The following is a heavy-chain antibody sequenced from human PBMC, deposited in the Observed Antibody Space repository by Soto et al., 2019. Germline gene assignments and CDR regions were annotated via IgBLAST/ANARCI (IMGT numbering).Heavy chain of an antibody. CDR3: ARDSPIGSTFSGYDAIDY. V-gene: IGHV1-69*08. Sequence: QVQLVQSGAEVKKPGSSVKVSCKASGGPFSNDIITWVRQAPGQGLEWMGRIIPLLNIANYAQKFQGRVTITADRSTGTAYMELNSLRSEDTAGYYCARDSPIGSTFSGYDAIDYWGQGTLCTVSS. J-gene: IGHJ4*02. CDR1: GGPFSNDI. D-gene: IGHD5-12*01. CDR2: IIPLLNIA.